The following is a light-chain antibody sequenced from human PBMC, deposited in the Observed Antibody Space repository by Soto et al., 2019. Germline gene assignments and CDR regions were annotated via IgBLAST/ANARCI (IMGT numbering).Light chain of an antibody. CDR3: QQYENLPT. CDR1: QNINNY. CDR2: DAS. J-gene: IGKJ5*01. Sequence: IQLTQSPSSLSASVGDRVTITCQASQNINNYLNWYQQKPGRAPKLLIYDASNLEAGVPSRFGGSGSGTDFTFTISRLQPEDIATYYCQQYENLPTFGQGTRLEIK. V-gene: IGKV1-33*01.